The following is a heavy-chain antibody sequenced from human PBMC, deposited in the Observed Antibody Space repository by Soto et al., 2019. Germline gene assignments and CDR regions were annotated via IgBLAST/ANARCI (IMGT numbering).Heavy chain of an antibody. CDR2: ISYDGSNK. CDR3: ARDRGTTSYYYYYGMDV. D-gene: IGHD1-1*01. J-gene: IGHJ6*02. CDR1: GFTFSSYA. Sequence: PGGSLRLSCAASGFTFSSYAMSWVRQAPGKGLEWVAVISYDGSNKYYADSVKGRFTISRDNSKNTLYLQMNSLRAEDTAVYYCARDRGTTSYYYYYGMDVWGQGTTVTVSS. V-gene: IGHV3-30-3*01.